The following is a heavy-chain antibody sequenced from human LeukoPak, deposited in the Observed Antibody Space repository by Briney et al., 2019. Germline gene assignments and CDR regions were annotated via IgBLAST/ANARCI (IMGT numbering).Heavy chain of an antibody. J-gene: IGHJ6*02. D-gene: IGHD6-13*01. CDR2: ISVYNGNT. Sequence: ASVKVSCKASGYSFTNYDINWVRQAAGQGLEWMGWISVYNGNTNYAQKLQGRVTMTTDTSTSTAYMELRSLRSDDTAVYYCARDQQQLATLGGGMDVWGQGTTVTVSS. CDR3: ARDQQQLATLGGGMDV. CDR1: GYSFTNYD. V-gene: IGHV1-18*01.